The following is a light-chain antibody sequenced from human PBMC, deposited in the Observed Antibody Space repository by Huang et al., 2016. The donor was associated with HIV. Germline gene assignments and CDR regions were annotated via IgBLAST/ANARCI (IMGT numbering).Light chain of an antibody. Sequence: DIKMTQSPSSVSASIGDRVSFTCRASQDVNKWLAWYQQKPGVAPKLLVYAASTLQRGAPSRVRGSGAGTHFTLTINNLQAEDFATYFCQQSVTFPLTFGGGTKVELK. CDR3: QQSVTFPLT. V-gene: IGKV1-12*01. CDR1: QDVNKW. J-gene: IGKJ4*02. CDR2: AAS.